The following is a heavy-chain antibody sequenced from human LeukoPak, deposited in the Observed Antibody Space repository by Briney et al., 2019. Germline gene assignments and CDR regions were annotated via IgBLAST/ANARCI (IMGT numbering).Heavy chain of an antibody. CDR1: GGSISSHY. J-gene: IGHJ4*02. Sequence: SETLSLTCTVSGGSISSHYWSWIRQPPGKGLEWIGYIYYSGSTNYNPSLKSRVTISVDTSKNQFSLKLSSVTAADTAVYYCAGSSGWAFDYWGQGTLVTVSS. CDR2: IYYSGST. D-gene: IGHD6-19*01. CDR3: AGSSGWAFDY. V-gene: IGHV4-59*11.